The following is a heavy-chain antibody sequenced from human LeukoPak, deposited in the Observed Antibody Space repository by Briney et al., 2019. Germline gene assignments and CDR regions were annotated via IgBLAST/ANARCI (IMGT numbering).Heavy chain of an antibody. CDR1: GYTFTRYD. V-gene: IGHV1-8*01. CDR2: MNTNSGNT. D-gene: IGHD3-10*01. J-gene: IGHJ6*02. CDR3: ARPSDGWFGEQFGGMDF. Sequence: ASVKVSCKASGYTFTRYDIYWVRQATGQGLEWMGWMNTNSGNTGYVQKFQGRVTMTRNISISTAYMELSSLRSEDTAVDYCARPSDGWFGEQFGGMDFWGQGTMVTVSS.